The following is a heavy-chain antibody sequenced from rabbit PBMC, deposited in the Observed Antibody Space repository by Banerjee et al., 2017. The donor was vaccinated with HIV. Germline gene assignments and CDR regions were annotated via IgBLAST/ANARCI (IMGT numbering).Heavy chain of an antibody. D-gene: IGHD1-1*01. CDR2: INTSSGNT. CDR3: ARGADNNWYIPYFKL. V-gene: IGHV1S45*01. CDR1: GFSFSNKYV. Sequence: QEQLVESGGGLVQPEGSLTLTCTASGFSFSNKYVMSWVRQAPGKGLEWIACINTSSGNTVYASWAKGRFTISKTSSTTVALQMTSLTAADTATYFCARGADNNWYIPYFKLWGPGTLVTVS. J-gene: IGHJ4*01.